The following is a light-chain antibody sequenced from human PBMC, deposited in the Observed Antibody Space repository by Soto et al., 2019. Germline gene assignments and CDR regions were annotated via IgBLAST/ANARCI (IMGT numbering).Light chain of an antibody. CDR2: GTS. V-gene: IGKV3-20*01. Sequence: EIVLTQSPGTLSLSPGEGATLSCRASQTVGTSYLAWYQQHPGQAPRLLIYGTSNRATGIPDRFSGSGSGTDFTLAISRLEPEDFAVYYCQQYGSARTFGQGTKVDI. CDR1: QTVGTSY. CDR3: QQYGSART. J-gene: IGKJ1*01.